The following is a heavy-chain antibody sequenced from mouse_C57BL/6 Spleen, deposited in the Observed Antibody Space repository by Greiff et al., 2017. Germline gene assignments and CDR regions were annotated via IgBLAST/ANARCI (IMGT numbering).Heavy chain of an antibody. J-gene: IGHJ3*01. CDR1: GYSFTDYN. CDR2: INPNYGTT. Sequence: SGPELVKPGTSVKISCKASGYSFTDYNMNWVKQSNGKSLEWIGVINPNYGTTSYNQKFKGKATLTVDQSSSTAYMQLNSLTSEDSAVYYCARTYYGTSEGFAYWGQGTLVTVSA. V-gene: IGHV1-39*01. D-gene: IGHD1-1*01. CDR3: ARTYYGTSEGFAY.